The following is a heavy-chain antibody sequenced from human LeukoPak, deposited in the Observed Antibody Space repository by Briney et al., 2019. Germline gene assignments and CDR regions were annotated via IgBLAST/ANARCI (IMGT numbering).Heavy chain of an antibody. CDR2: IWYDGSNK. CDR3: ARGGDGYNYGQFDY. J-gene: IGHJ4*02. CDR1: GFTFSSYG. D-gene: IGHD5-24*01. Sequence: PGRSLRLSCAASGFTFSSYGMHWVRQAPGKGLEWVAVIWYDGSNKYYADSVKGRFTISRDNSKNTLYLQMNSLRAEDTAVYYCARGGDGYNYGQFDYWGQGTLVTVSS. V-gene: IGHV3-33*01.